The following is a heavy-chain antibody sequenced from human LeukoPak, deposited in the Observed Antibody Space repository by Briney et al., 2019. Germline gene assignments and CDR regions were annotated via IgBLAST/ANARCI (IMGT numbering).Heavy chain of an antibody. J-gene: IGHJ4*02. CDR2: ISSSGSTI. CDR1: GFTFSSYE. CDR3: ARDGRRWNHEDY. Sequence: GGSLRLSCAASGFTFSSYEMNWVRQAPGKGLEWVSYISSSGSTIYYADSVKGRFTISRDNAKNSLYLQMNSLRVEDTGFYYCARDGRRWNHEDYWGQGTLVTVSS. D-gene: IGHD4-23*01. V-gene: IGHV3-48*03.